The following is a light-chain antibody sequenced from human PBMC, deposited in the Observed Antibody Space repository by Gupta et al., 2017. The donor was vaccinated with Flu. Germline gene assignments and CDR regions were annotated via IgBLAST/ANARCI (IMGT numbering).Light chain of an antibody. CDR1: QNINDY. CDR2: GAS. J-gene: IGKJ1*01. V-gene: IGKV1-39*01. CDR3: QQSDSTPWT. Sequence: DIQMTQSPSSLSASVGDGVTITCRASQNINDYLSWYQQKPGKAPRLLIFGASILQSGVPSRFSGSGSGTDFTLTISSLHPEDFATYYCQQSDSTPWTFGQGTKVDIK.